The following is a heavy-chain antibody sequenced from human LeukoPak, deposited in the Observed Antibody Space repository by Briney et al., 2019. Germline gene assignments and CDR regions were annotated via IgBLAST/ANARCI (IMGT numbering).Heavy chain of an antibody. CDR2: IHYSGST. D-gene: IGHD6-13*01. CDR1: GGPIGSFY. J-gene: IGHJ4*02. Sequence: SETLSLTCTVSGGPIGSFYWSWIRQSPGKGLEWIGFIHYSGSTNYNPSLTSRVTISVDTSKNQFSLRLTSVTAADTAVYYCARQVAATAPVGYWGQGTLVTVSS. CDR3: ARQVAATAPVGY. V-gene: IGHV4-59*08.